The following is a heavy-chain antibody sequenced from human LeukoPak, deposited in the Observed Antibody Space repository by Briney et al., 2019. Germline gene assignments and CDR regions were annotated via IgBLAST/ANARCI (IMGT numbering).Heavy chain of an antibody. Sequence: PGGSLRLSCAASGFTFSSYWMSWVRQAPGKGLEWVAIIKQGGSDKYYVDSVKGRFAISRDNAEKSLYLQMNSLRAEDTAVYYCATSRTNDYWGHGTLVTVSS. CDR2: IKQGGSDK. V-gene: IGHV3-7*03. J-gene: IGHJ4*01. CDR3: ATSRTNDY. CDR1: GFTFSSYW. D-gene: IGHD1-14*01.